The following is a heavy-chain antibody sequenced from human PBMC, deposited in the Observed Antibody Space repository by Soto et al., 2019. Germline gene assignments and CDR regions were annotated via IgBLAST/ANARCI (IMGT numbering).Heavy chain of an antibody. CDR3: ATDTNIQVAVVFEY. CDR2: IYKTGST. D-gene: IGHD1-1*01. CDR1: GDSISSYY. J-gene: IGHJ4*02. Sequence: PSETLSLTCTVSGDSISSYYWSWLRQPPGKGLEWIGYIYKTGSTNYNPSLESRVSISLDTSDNRFSLKTNSVTATDTAVYYCATDTNIQVAVVFEYWGQGSLVTVSS. V-gene: IGHV4-59*01.